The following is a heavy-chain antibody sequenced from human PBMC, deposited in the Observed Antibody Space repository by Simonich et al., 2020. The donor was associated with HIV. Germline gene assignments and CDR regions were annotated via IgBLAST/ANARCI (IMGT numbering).Heavy chain of an antibody. CDR2: FDPEDGET. J-gene: IGHJ4*02. Sequence: QVQLVQSGAEVKKPGASVKVYCKVSGYTITELSMPWVRQGHGKGLEWIGGFDPEDGETIYAQKFQGRVTMTEDTSTDTAYMELSSLRSEDTAVYYCATGLNYGDYSGFDYWGQGTLVTVSS. CDR1: GYTITELS. V-gene: IGHV1-24*01. CDR3: ATGLNYGDYSGFDY. D-gene: IGHD4-17*01.